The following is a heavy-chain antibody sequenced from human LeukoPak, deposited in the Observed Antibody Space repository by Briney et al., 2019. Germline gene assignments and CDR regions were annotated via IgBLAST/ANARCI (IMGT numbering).Heavy chain of an antibody. CDR3: AKGITPEHWVDAFDI. CDR2: IWYDGSNK. J-gene: IGHJ3*02. Sequence: QAGGSLRLSCAASGFTFSSYGMHWVGQAPGKGLEWVAVIWYDGSNKYYADYVKGRFTISRDNSKNTLYLQMNSLRAEDTAVYYCAKGITPEHWVDAFDIWGQGTMVTVSS. D-gene: IGHD3-16*01. CDR1: GFTFSSYG. V-gene: IGHV3-33*06.